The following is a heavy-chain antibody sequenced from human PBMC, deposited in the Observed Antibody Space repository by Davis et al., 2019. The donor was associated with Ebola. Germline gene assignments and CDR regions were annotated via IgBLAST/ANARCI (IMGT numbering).Heavy chain of an antibody. D-gene: IGHD3-10*02. V-gene: IGHV3-48*02. CDR2: INTRGDAR. CDR1: GFTFTSYG. Sequence: GESLKISCVTSGFTFTSYGFNWIRQTPGKGLEWIAHINTRGDARVYADSVRGRFTISRDDAANSLSLQMDSLKHEDTAVYYCVRDYLFAFDSWGQGTPVTVSS. J-gene: IGHJ4*02. CDR3: VRDYLFAFDS.